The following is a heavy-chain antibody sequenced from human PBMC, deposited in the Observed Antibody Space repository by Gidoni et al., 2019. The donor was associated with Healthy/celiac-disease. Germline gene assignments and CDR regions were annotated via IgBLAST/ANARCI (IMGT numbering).Heavy chain of an antibody. J-gene: IGHJ5*02. D-gene: IGHD3-10*01. CDR1: GGSFSGYY. V-gene: IGHV4-34*01. CDR2: INHSGST. CDR3: ARGLKGFGEAP. Sequence: QVQLQQWGAGLLKPSETLSLTCAVYGGSFSGYYWSWIRQPPGKGLEWIGEINHSGSTNYNPSLKSRVTISVDTSKNQFSLKLSSVTAADTAVYYCARGLKGFGEAPWGQGTLVTVSS.